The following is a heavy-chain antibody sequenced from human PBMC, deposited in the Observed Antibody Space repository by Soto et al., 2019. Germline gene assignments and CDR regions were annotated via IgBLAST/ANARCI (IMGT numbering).Heavy chain of an antibody. J-gene: IGHJ6*02. D-gene: IGHD3-16*01. Sequence: GGSLRLSCAASGFNFSSYAMSWVRQAPGKGPEWVANIKEDGSEKNYVDSVKGRFTISRDNAKNSLYLQMNSLRAEDTAVYYCASLGRHGWGQGTTVTVSS. V-gene: IGHV3-7*01. CDR3: ASLGRHG. CDR1: GFNFSSYA. CDR2: IKEDGSEK.